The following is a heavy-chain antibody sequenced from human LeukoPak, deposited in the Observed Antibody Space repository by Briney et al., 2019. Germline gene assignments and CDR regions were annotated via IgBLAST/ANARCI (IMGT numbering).Heavy chain of an antibody. D-gene: IGHD6-19*01. V-gene: IGHV3-33*01. CDR2: IWYDGSNK. CDR1: GFTFSSYG. J-gene: IGHJ4*02. Sequence: GGSLRPSCAASGFTFSSYGMHWVRQAPGKGLEWVAVIWYDGSNKYYADSVKGRFTISRDNSKNTLYLQMNSLRAEDTAVYYCARDISWGQWLVLAYWGQGTLVTVSS. CDR3: ARDISWGQWLVLAY.